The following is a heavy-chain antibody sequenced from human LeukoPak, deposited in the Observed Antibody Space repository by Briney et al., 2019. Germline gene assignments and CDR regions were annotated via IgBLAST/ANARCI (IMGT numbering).Heavy chain of an antibody. J-gene: IGHJ4*02. D-gene: IGHD6-19*01. CDR2: ISGSGGST. V-gene: IGHV3-23*01. CDR1: GFTFSSYA. CDR3: ARSAYSSGCLGY. Sequence: PGGSLRLSCATSGFTFSSYAMSWVRQAPGKGLEWVSAISGSGGSTYYADSVKGRFTISRDNSKNTLYLQMNSLRAEDTAVYYCARSAYSSGCLGYWGQGTLVTVSS.